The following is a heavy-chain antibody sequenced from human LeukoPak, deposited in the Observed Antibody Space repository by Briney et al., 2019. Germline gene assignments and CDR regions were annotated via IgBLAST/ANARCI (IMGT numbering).Heavy chain of an antibody. CDR2: ISGSGLST. CDR1: GFTFSSYS. D-gene: IGHD3-10*01. J-gene: IGHJ4*02. V-gene: IGHV3-23*01. Sequence: PGGSLRLSCAASGFTFSSYSMSWVRQAPGKGLEWVSAISGSGLSTYYADSVKGRFTILRDNSKNTLYLQMNSLRAEDTALYYCAEDCKGSGNYYFPFDYWGQGSLVTVSS. CDR3: AEDCKGSGNYYFPFDY.